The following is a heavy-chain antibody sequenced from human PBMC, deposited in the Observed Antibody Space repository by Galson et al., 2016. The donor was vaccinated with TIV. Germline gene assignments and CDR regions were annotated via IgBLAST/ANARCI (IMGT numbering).Heavy chain of an antibody. CDR1: GFRFNSYA. Sequence: SLRLSCAASGFRFNSYAMNWVRQAPGKGLEWVSSIGGTGGSTYYADSAKGRFTISRDSYKDTVYHQMNSLRAEDTAIYFCAKDRQRIPSSLDYWGQGTLVTVSS. CDR3: AKDRQRIPSSLDY. J-gene: IGHJ4*02. D-gene: IGHD2-15*01. CDR2: IGGTGGST. V-gene: IGHV3-23*01.